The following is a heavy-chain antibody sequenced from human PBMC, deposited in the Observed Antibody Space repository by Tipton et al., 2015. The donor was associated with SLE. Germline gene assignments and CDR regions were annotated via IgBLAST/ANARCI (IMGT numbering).Heavy chain of an antibody. J-gene: IGHJ4*02. CDR3: ARGLRGSVDY. Sequence: TLSLTCAVYGGSFSGYYWSWIRQPPGKGLEWIGEINHSGSTNYNPSLKSRVTISVDTSKNQFSLKLSPVTAADTAVYYCARGLRGSVDYWGQGTLVTVSS. V-gene: IGHV4-34*01. CDR2: INHSGST. D-gene: IGHD3-10*01. CDR1: GGSFSGYY.